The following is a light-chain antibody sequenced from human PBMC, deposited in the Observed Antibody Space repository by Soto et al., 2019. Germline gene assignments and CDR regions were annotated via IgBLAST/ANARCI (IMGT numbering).Light chain of an antibody. CDR1: ESVSRD. V-gene: IGKV3-15*01. CDR3: QQYNQWPLT. CDR2: GAS. J-gene: IGKJ4*01. Sequence: EIVMTQSPATLSVSPGVRATLSCRASESVSRDLGWYLQEPGQAPRLLIYGASTMATGIPDRFSGSGSGTDFTLTINRLQYEYFVVYYWQQYNQWPLTFGGGTKVEVK.